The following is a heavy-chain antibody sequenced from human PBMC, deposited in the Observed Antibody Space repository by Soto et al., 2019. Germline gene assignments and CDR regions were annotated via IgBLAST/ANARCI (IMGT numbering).Heavy chain of an antibody. Sequence: EVQLLESGGGLVQPGGSLRLSCAASGFTFSSYAMSWVRQAPGKGLEWVSAISGSGGSTYYADSVKGRFTISRDNSKNTLYLQMNGLRAEDTAVYYCAKGLSGVVVERPADYWGQGTLVTVSS. CDR1: GFTFSSYA. V-gene: IGHV3-23*01. J-gene: IGHJ4*02. CDR3: AKGLSGVVVERPADY. CDR2: ISGSGGST. D-gene: IGHD2-15*01.